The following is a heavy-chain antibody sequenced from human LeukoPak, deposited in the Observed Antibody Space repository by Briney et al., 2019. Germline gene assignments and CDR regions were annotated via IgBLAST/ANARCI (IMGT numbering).Heavy chain of an antibody. D-gene: IGHD5-24*01. V-gene: IGHV3-30*02. CDR3: AKRESWFDP. CDR2: IRYDGSNK. J-gene: IGHJ5*02. Sequence: PGGSLRLSCAASGSTFSSYGMHWVRQAPGKGLEWVAFIRYDGSNKYYADFVKGRFTISRDNSKNTVYLQMNSLRAEDTAVYYYAKRESWFDPWGQGTLVTVSS. CDR1: GSTFSSYG.